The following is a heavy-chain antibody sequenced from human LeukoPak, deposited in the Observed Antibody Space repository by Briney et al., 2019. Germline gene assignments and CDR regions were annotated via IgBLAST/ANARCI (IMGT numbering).Heavy chain of an antibody. V-gene: IGHV4-59*08. J-gene: IGHJ4*02. CDR2: IYYSGST. CDR3: ARRRTWHNYLPF. Sequence: SETLSLTCTVSGGSISSDYWSWIRQPPGKGLEWIGYIYYSGSTTYNPSPKSRVTISVDTSKNQFSLKLRSVTAADTSIYYCARRRTWHNYLPFWGQGTLVTVSS. CDR1: GGSISSDY. D-gene: IGHD5-24*01.